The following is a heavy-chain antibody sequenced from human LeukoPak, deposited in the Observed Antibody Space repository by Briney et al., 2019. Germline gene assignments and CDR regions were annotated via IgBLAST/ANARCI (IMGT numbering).Heavy chain of an antibody. CDR2: ISGSGGST. J-gene: IGHJ4*02. CDR3: AKTPLGYCSSTSCYGRGFDY. CDR1: GFTLSSYA. D-gene: IGHD2-2*01. V-gene: IGHV3-23*01. Sequence: GGSLRLSCAASGFTLSSYAMSWVRQAPGKGLEWVSAISGSGGSTYYADSVKGRFTISRDNSKNTLYLQMNSLRAEDTAVYYCAKTPLGYCSSTSCYGRGFDYWGQGTLVTVSS.